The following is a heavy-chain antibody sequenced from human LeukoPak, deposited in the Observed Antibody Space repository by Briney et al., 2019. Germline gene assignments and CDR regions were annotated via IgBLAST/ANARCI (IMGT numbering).Heavy chain of an antibody. CDR3: ARVPFSSSWYLKHYYGMDV. J-gene: IGHJ6*02. CDR1: GFTVSSNY. Sequence: GGSLRLSCAASGFTVSSNYMSWVRQAPGKGLEWVSVIYSGGSTYYADSVKGRFTISRHNSKNTLYLQMNSLRAEDTAVYYCARVPFSSSWYLKHYYGMDVWGQGTTVTVSS. CDR2: IYSGGST. V-gene: IGHV3-53*04. D-gene: IGHD6-13*01.